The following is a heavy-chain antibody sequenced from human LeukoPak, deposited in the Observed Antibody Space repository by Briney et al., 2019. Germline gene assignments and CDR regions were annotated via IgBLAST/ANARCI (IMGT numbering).Heavy chain of an antibody. CDR1: GYIFTGYY. D-gene: IGHD2-15*01. CDR3: ARERGQYCSGGNCYYYYDMDV. J-gene: IGHJ6*03. Sequence: GASVKVSCKASGYIFTGYYMHWVRQAPGQGLEWMGWIDPNRGGTNFAQKFQGRVTMTRDTSTSTAYMDLSRLRSDDTAVYYCARERGQYCSGGNCYYYYDMDVWGKGTTVSIS. CDR2: IDPNRGGT. V-gene: IGHV1-2*02.